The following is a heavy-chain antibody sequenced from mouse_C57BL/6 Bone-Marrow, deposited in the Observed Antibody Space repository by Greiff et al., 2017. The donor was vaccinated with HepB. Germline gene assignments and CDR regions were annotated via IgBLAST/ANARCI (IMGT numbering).Heavy chain of an antibody. CDR1: GYAFTNYL. V-gene: IGHV1-54*01. Sequence: VKLMESGAELVRPGTSVKVSCKASGYAFTNYLIEWVKQRPGQGLEWIGVINPGSGGTNYNEKFKGKGTLTADKSSSTAYMQLSSLTSEDSAVYFCARGGWLLRYWYFDVWGTGTTVTVSS. D-gene: IGHD2-3*01. CDR3: ARGGWLLRYWYFDV. J-gene: IGHJ1*03. CDR2: INPGSGGT.